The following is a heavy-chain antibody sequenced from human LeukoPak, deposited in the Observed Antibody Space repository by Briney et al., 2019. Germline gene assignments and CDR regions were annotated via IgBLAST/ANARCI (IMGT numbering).Heavy chain of an antibody. V-gene: IGHV4-34*01. CDR3: ARGWRIAVAGTSWFDP. Sequence: SETLSLTCAVYGGSLSGYYWSWIRQPPGKGLEWIGEINHSGSTNYNPSLKSRVTISVDTSKNQFSLKLSSVTAADTAVYYCARGWRIAVAGTSWFDPWGQGTLVTVSS. J-gene: IGHJ5*02. CDR1: GGSLSGYY. CDR2: INHSGST. D-gene: IGHD6-19*01.